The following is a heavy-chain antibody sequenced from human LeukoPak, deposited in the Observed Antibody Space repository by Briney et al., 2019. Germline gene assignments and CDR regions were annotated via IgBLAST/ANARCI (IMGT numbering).Heavy chain of an antibody. V-gene: IGHV3-23*01. CDR3: AKARGSSVYEQFDY. CDR1: GFAFSTYA. CDR2: ISTSGRAT. J-gene: IGHJ4*02. D-gene: IGHD5/OR15-5a*01. Sequence: GGSLRLSCAASGFAFSTYAMTWVRQAPEKGLQWVSTISTSGRATYYEDSVAGRFTTSRDNSKNTLYLQMNSLRADDTAVYYCAKARGSSVYEQFDYWGQGTQVTVSP.